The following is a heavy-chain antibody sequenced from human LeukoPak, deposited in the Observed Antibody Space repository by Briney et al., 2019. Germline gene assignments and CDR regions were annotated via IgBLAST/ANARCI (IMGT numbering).Heavy chain of an antibody. Sequence: PSETLSLTCTVSDGSIRSYYWSWIRQPPGKGLEWVGNIYYSGSTNYHPSLKSRVTISVDTSRNQFSLKLSSVSAADTAVYFCARSRDSPDRSYFYDFDSWGQGTLVTVSS. V-gene: IGHV4-59*01. CDR2: IYYSGST. J-gene: IGHJ4*02. CDR3: ARSRDSPDRSYFYDFDS. D-gene: IGHD3-22*01. CDR1: DGSIRSYY.